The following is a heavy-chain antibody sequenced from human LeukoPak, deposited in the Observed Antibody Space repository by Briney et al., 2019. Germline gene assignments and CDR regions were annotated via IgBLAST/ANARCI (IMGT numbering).Heavy chain of an antibody. CDR1: GFTVSSNS. V-gene: IGHV3-53*01. D-gene: IGHD2/OR15-2a*01. CDR3: VSFYETY. Sequence: AGGSLRLSCAASGFTVSSNSMSWVRQAPGKGLEWVSVLYSGGNTYYADSVKGRFTISKDNAKNTVYLQMNSLRAEDTAVYYCVSFYETYWGRGTLVTVSS. CDR2: LYSGGNT. J-gene: IGHJ4*02.